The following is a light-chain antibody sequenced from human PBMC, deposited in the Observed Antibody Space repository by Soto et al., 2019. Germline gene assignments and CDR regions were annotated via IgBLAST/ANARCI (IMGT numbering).Light chain of an antibody. CDR1: QNVNNR. V-gene: IGKV3-15*01. CDR3: QHFNSWPLL. J-gene: IGKJ1*01. CDR2: GAS. Sequence: EIVMTQSPAMLSVSPRERATLSCRASQNVNNRLAWYQQKAGQPPRLLIYGASTRATGIPARFSGSGSGTEFPLTISSLQSEGFAVLYFQHFNSWPLLFGQGTKVEIK.